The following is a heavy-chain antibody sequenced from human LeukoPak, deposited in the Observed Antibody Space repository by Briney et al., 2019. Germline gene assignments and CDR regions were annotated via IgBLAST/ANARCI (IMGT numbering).Heavy chain of an antibody. CDR3: AKDSSVEWFTGPPT. Sequence: GESLKISCKGSGYSLTSYWIGWVRQMPGKGLEWMGIIYPGDSDTKYSPSFQGQVTISADRSSNTAYLQWSSLKASDTAIYYCAKDSSVEWFTGPPTWGQGTLVTVSS. CDR2: IYPGDSDT. J-gene: IGHJ5*02. V-gene: IGHV5-51*01. D-gene: IGHD3-10*01. CDR1: GYSLTSYW.